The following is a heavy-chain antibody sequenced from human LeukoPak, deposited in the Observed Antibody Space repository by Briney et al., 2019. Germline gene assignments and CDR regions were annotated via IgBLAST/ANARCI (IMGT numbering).Heavy chain of an antibody. CDR3: ARGERYDGGFDY. CDR2: TNPNSGNT. D-gene: IGHD3-16*01. CDR1: GYTFTSYD. V-gene: IGHV1-8*01. Sequence: ASVKVSCKASGYTFTSYDINWVRQATGQGLEWMGWTNPNSGNTGYAQKFQGRVTMTRNTSISTAYMELSSLRSEDTAVYYCARGERYDGGFDYWGQGTLVTVSS. J-gene: IGHJ4*02.